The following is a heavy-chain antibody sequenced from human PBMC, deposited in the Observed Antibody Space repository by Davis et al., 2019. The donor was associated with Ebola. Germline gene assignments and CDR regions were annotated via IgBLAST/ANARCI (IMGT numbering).Heavy chain of an antibody. D-gene: IGHD3-22*01. Sequence: GEPLKISCAASGFTFSSYAINWVRQAPGKGLEWVSVISGSGGGSIYYAGSVKGRFTISRDNSKNTLYLQMNSLRAEDTAVYYCARDRVEYYYDSSGYYTRYYFDYWGQGTLVTVSS. CDR2: ISGSGGGSI. CDR3: ARDRVEYYYDSSGYYTRYYFDY. J-gene: IGHJ4*02. CDR1: GFTFSSYA. V-gene: IGHV3-23*01.